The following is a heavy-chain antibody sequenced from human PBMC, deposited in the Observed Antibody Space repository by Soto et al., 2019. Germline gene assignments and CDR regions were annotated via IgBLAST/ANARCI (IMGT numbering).Heavy chain of an antibody. Sequence: PGGSLRLSCAASGFTFSNYAMNWVRQAPGKGLEWVSVISGSGDSAYYADSVKGRSTTSRDNSKNTLYLQVNSLRAEDTAVYYCARGFWAVAGTRYFDYWGQGTLVTVSS. J-gene: IGHJ4*02. CDR3: ARGFWAVAGTRYFDY. CDR1: GFTFSNYA. V-gene: IGHV3-23*01. CDR2: ISGSGDSA. D-gene: IGHD6-19*01.